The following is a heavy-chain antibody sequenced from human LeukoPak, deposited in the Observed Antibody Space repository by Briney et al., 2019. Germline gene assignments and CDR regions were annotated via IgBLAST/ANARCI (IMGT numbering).Heavy chain of an antibody. CDR3: ARGMATIIRGDAFDI. CDR1: GYTFTGYY. V-gene: IGHV1-2*02. CDR2: INPNSGGT. Sequence: ASVKVSCKASGYTFTGYYMHWVRQAPGQGPEWMGWINPNSGGTNYAQKFQGRVTMTRDTSISTAYMELSRLRSDDTAVYYCARGMATIIRGDAFDIWGQGTMVTVSS. D-gene: IGHD5-24*01. J-gene: IGHJ3*02.